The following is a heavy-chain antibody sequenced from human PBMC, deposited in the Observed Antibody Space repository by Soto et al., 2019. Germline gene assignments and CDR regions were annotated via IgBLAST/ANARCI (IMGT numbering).Heavy chain of an antibody. D-gene: IGHD6-19*01. J-gene: IGHJ4*02. CDR1: GYTFTSYY. Sequence: ASLKVSCKASGYTFTSYYMHWVRQAPGQGLEWMGIINPSGGSTSYAQKFQGRVTMTRDTSTSTVYMELSSLRSEDTAVYYCARDDIAVAGKGGFDYWGQGTLVTVSS. V-gene: IGHV1-46*01. CDR2: INPSGGST. CDR3: ARDDIAVAGKGGFDY.